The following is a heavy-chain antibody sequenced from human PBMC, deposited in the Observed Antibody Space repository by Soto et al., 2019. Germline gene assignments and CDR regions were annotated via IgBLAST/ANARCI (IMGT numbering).Heavy chain of an antibody. CDR2: ISYDGSNK. Sequence: QVQLVESGGGVVQPGRSLRLSCAASGFTFSSYGMHWVRQAPGKGLEWVAVISYDGSNKYYADSVKGRFTISRDNSKNTLYVQMNSLRAEDTAVYYCAKGDCSGGSCPAGWGQGTLVTVSS. J-gene: IGHJ4*02. V-gene: IGHV3-30*18. D-gene: IGHD2-15*01. CDR3: AKGDCSGGSCPAG. CDR1: GFTFSSYG.